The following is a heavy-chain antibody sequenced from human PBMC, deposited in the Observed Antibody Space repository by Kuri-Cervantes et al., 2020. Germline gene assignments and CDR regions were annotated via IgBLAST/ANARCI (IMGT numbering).Heavy chain of an antibody. CDR1: GLTFSTYA. D-gene: IGHD6-13*01. CDR3: ARDRLAAAWDY. J-gene: IGHJ4*02. V-gene: IGHV3-30*07. Sequence: GESLKISCAASGLTFSTYAMHWVRQAPGKGLEWVTVISYDGNNRYYADSVKGRFTISRDNAKNSLYLQMNSLRAEDTAVYYCARDRLAAAWDYWGQGTLVTVSS. CDR2: ISYDGNNR.